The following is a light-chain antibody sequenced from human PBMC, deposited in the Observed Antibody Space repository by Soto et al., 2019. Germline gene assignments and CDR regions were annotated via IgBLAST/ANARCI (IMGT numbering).Light chain of an antibody. J-gene: IGKJ4*01. Sequence: DIQMTQSPSTLSASVGDRVTITCRASQSISSWLAWYQQKPGKAPKVLIYDASNLESGVPSRFSGSGSGTEFTLTISSLQPDDSATYYCQQYSSFFSFGGGTKVDIK. CDR2: DAS. CDR1: QSISSW. CDR3: QQYSSFFS. V-gene: IGKV1-5*01.